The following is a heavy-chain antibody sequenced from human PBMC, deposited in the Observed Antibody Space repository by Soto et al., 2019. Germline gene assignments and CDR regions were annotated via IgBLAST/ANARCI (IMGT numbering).Heavy chain of an antibody. V-gene: IGHV3-33*01. J-gene: IGHJ6*02. D-gene: IGHD1-26*01. CDR2: IWYDGSNK. CDR1: GFTFSSYG. Sequence: QVQLVESGGGVVQPGRSLRLSCAASGFTFSSYGMHWVRQAPGKGLEWVAVIWYDGSNKYYADSVKGRFTISRDNSKNMLYLQMNSLRAEDTAVYYCARDQGSGGLYYYYGMDVWGQGTTVTVSS. CDR3: ARDQGSGGLYYYYGMDV.